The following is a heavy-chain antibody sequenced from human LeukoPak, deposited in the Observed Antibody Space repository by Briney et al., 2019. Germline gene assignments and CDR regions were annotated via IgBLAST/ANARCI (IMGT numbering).Heavy chain of an antibody. V-gene: IGHV3-7*01. D-gene: IGHD3-22*01. CDR3: ARVTGYYDSSGYYVDQRGRWFDY. J-gene: IGHJ4*02. CDR2: IKTDGSEK. Sequence: GGPLRLSCEGSGFTFRNYWMTWVRQAPGKGLEWVANIKTDGSEKHYADSVEGRFTISRDNAENSLYLQMHSLRVEDTAVYYCARVTGYYDSSGYYVDQRGRWFDYWGQGTLVTVSS. CDR1: GFTFRNYW.